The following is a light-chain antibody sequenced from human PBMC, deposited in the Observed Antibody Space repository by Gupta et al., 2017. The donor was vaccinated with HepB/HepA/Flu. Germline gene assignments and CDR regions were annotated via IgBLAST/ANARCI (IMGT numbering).Light chain of an antibody. J-gene: IGLJ1*01. V-gene: IGLV1-40*01. Sequence: QSELTQPPSVSGAPGQRVTIPCTGSSSNIGAGYDVHWYQQLPGTAPKLLIYGNSNRPSGVPDRFSGSKSGTSASLAITGLQAEDEADYYCQSYDSSMSLYVFGTATKVTVL. CDR2: GNS. CDR3: QSYDSSMSLYV. CDR1: SSNIGAGYD.